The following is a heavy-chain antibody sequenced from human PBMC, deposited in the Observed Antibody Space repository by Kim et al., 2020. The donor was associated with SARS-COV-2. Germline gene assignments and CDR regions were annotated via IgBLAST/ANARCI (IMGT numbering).Heavy chain of an antibody. J-gene: IGHJ4*02. V-gene: IGHV4-34*01. CDR3: ARATSLDY. Sequence: SGSTNYNPSLKSRVTISVDTSKNQFSLKRSSVTAADTAVYYCARATSLDYWGQGTLVTVSS. D-gene: IGHD2-2*01. CDR2: SGST.